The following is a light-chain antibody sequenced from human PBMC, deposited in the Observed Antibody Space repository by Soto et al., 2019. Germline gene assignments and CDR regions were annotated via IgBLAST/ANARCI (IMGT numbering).Light chain of an antibody. CDR2: AAS. CDR3: QQYGGSALYT. CDR1: QNISSSY. V-gene: IGKV3-20*01. J-gene: IGKJ2*01. Sequence: EIVLTQSPGTLSLSPGERATLSCRASQNISSSYLAWYQQKPGQAPRLLIHAASSRATGSPDRFSGSGSGTDFTLTISRLEPEDFAVYYCQQYGGSALYTFGQGTKLEIK.